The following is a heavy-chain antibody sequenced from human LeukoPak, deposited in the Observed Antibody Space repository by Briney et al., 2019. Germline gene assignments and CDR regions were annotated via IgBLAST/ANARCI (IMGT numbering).Heavy chain of an antibody. CDR2: INHSGST. J-gene: IGHJ2*01. CDR3: AGHLWYWYFDL. CDR1: GGSFSGYY. V-gene: IGHV4-34*01. Sequence: PSETLSLTCAVYGGSFSGYYWSWIRQPPGKGLEWIGEINHSGSTNYNPSLKSRVTISVDTSKNQFSLKLSSVTAADTAVYYCAGHLWYWYFDLWGRGTLVTVSS. D-gene: IGHD2/OR15-2a*01.